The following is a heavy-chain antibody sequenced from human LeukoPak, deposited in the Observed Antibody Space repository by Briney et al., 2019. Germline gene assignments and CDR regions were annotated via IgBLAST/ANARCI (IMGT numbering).Heavy chain of an antibody. CDR3: ARGGGNQKTGYFDY. D-gene: IGHD4-23*01. V-gene: IGHV3-23*01. CDR1: GFTFSSYA. Sequence: GGSLRLSCAASGFTFSSYAMSWVRQAPGKGLEWVSAISGSGGSTSYAQKFQGRVTMTRDTSTSTVYMELSSLRSEDTAVYYCARGGGNQKTGYFDYWGQGTLVTVSS. J-gene: IGHJ4*02. CDR2: ISGSGGST.